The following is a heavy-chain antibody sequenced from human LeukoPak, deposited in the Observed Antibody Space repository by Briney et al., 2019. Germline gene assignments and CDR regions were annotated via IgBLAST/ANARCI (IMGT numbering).Heavy chain of an antibody. D-gene: IGHD2-21*01. CDR1: GFPLEDFP. CDR3: AKDYCGGNSCFVDY. CDR2: INWNGGTI. J-gene: IGHJ4*02. Sequence: GGSLRLSCAASGFPLEDFPMDSVRQAPGKGLEWDSLINWNGGTIAYADSVKGRFTISRDNARNSLYLQMNSLRPEDTALYYCAKDYCGGNSCFVDYWGQGTLVTVSS. V-gene: IGHV3-9*01.